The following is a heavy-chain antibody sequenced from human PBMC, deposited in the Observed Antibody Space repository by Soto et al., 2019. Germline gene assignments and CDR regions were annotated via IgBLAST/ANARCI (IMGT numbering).Heavy chain of an antibody. CDR1: GYGNTGYH. V-gene: IGHV1-2*04. CDR3: AREQSSSWYVAVSPH. Sequence: KRYWKGAGYGNTGYHRDWGLQATGQVLEWMGWINPNSGGINYAQKFQGWVTMTRDTSISTAYMELSRLRSDDTAVYYCAREQSSSWYVAVSPHWG. D-gene: IGHD6-13*01. CDR2: INPNSGGI. J-gene: IGHJ1*01.